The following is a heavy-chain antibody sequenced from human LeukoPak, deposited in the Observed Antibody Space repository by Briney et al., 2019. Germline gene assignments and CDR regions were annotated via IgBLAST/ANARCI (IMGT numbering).Heavy chain of an antibody. Sequence: SETLSLTCTVSGYSISSDYYWGWIRQPPGKGLEWIGSIYHSGSTYYNPSLKSRVTISVDTSKNQFSLKLSSVTAADTAVYYCARVADGKGYPFDYWGQGTLVTVSS. J-gene: IGHJ4*02. CDR1: GYSISSDYY. D-gene: IGHD5-18*01. V-gene: IGHV4-38-2*02. CDR3: ARVADGKGYPFDY. CDR2: IYHSGST.